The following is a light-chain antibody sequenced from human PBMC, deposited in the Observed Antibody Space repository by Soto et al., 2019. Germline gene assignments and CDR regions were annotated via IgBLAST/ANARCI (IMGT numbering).Light chain of an antibody. CDR3: QQTYATPVT. Sequence: DIQLTPSPSSLSASIGDRVSITCRASQSISIYLNWYQQKPGKAPKLLIYAASSLQSGVPSRFSGSGSGTDFTLTISSLQPEDFATYYCQQTYATPVTFGQGTRLEIK. CDR1: QSISIY. CDR2: AAS. V-gene: IGKV1-39*01. J-gene: IGKJ5*01.